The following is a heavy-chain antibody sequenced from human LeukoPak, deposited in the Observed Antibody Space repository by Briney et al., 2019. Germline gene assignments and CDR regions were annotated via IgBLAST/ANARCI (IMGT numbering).Heavy chain of an antibody. V-gene: IGHV3-30*03. CDR3: ARGRFGELFGDY. CDR2: ISYDGSNK. CDR1: GFTFSSYG. J-gene: IGHJ4*02. Sequence: GGSLRLSCAASGFTFSSYGMHWVRQAPGKGLEWVAVISYDGSNKYYADSVKGRFTISRDNSKNTLYLQMNSLRAEDTAVYYCARGRFGELFGDYWGQGTLVTVSS. D-gene: IGHD3-10*01.